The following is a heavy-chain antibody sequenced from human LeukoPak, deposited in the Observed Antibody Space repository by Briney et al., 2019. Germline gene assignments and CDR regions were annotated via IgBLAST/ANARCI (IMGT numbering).Heavy chain of an antibody. V-gene: IGHV3-11*01. CDR1: GFTFSDYY. D-gene: IGHD2-21*02. CDR3: AREMNIVVVTTHAFDT. Sequence: GGSLRLSCAASGFTFSDYYMSWIRQAPGKGLEWVSYISSSGSTIYYADSVKGRFTISRDNAKNSLYLQMNSLRAEDTAVYYCAREMNIVVVTTHAFDTWGQGTMVTVSS. J-gene: IGHJ3*02. CDR2: ISSSGSTI.